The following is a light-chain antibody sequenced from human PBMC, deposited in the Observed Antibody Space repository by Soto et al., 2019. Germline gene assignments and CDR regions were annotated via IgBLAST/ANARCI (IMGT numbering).Light chain of an antibody. CDR1: QSVDSN. CDR2: GAS. Sequence: EIVMTQSPATLSVSPGERATLSCRASQSVDSNLAWYQQKPGQAPRLLIFGASTRATGIPARFSGSGSGTDFTLTISRLEPEDFAVYYCQHYGSPPPTFGQGTKVDI. J-gene: IGKJ1*01. V-gene: IGKV3-20*01. CDR3: QHYGSPPPT.